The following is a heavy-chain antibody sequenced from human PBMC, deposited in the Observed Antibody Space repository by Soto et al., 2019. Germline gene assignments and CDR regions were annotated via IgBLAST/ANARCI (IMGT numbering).Heavy chain of an antibody. V-gene: IGHV1-18*01. CDR2: ISGYNGKT. CDR3: AREGPRPYYYYGMDV. CDR1: GYTFSMSG. J-gene: IGHJ6*02. Sequence: QVQLVQSGAEVKKPGASVKVSCKSSGYTFSMSGISWVRQAPGQGLEWMGWISGYNGKTNYEQKFQDSVTRTTDTSTNMASMELRSLRSDDTAVYYCAREGPRPYYYYGMDVWGQGTTVTVSS.